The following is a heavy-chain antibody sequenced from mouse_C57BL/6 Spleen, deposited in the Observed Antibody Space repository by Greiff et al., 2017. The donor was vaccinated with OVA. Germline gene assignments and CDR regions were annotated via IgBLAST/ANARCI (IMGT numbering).Heavy chain of an antibody. CDR2: INYDGSST. J-gene: IGHJ2*01. CDR1: GFTFSDYY. CDR3: ARANWDVETDFYFDY. D-gene: IGHD4-1*01. V-gene: IGHV5-16*01. Sequence: EVKLMESEGGLVQPGSSMKLSCTASGFTFSDYYMAWVRQVPEKGLEWVANINYDGSSTYYLDSLKSRFIISRDNAKNILYLQMISLKSEDTATYYCARANWDVETDFYFDYWGQGTTLTVSS.